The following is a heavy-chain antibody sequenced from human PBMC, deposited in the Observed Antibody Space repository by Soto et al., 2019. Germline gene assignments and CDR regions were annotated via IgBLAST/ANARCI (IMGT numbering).Heavy chain of an antibody. J-gene: IGHJ4*02. D-gene: IGHD2-2*01. CDR1: GFTFSSYA. CDR2: ISGSGGST. Sequence: GGSLRLSCAASGFTFSSYAMSWVRQAPGKGLEWVSAISGSGGSTYYADSVKGRFTISRDNSKNTLYLQMNSLRAEDTAVYYCAKGAVVPAAILEGVAAAGREDYWGQGTLVTVSS. V-gene: IGHV3-23*01. CDR3: AKGAVVPAAILEGVAAAGREDY.